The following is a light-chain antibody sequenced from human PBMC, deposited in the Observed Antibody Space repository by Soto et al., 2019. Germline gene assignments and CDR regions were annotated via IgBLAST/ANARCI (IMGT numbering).Light chain of an antibody. J-gene: IGLJ1*01. CDR3: SSYAGSNNLV. V-gene: IGLV2-8*01. CDR1: SSDVGGYNY. Sequence: QSALTQPPSASGSPGQSVTISCTGTSSDVGGYNYVSWYQQHPGKAPKLMIYEVSKRPSGVPDRFSGSKSGXXXXXTVSGLXXEDXAXYYCSSYAGSNNLVF. CDR2: EVS.